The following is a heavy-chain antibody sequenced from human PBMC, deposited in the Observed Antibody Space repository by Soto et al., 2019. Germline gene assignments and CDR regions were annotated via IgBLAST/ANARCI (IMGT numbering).Heavy chain of an antibody. J-gene: IGHJ4*02. D-gene: IGHD6-25*01. V-gene: IGHV3-30*18. Sequence: PGGSLRLSCAASGFTFSSYGMHWVRQAPGKGLEWVAVISYDGSNKYYADSVKGRFTISRDNSKNTLYLQMNSLRAEDTAVYYCAKEGYSTGFDYWGQGTLVTVS. CDR3: AKEGYSTGFDY. CDR2: ISYDGSNK. CDR1: GFTFSSYG.